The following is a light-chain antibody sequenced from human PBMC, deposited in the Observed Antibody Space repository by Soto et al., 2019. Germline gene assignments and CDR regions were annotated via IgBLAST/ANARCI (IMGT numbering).Light chain of an antibody. CDR1: QSVTSSY. Sequence: EIVLTQSPGTLSLSPGERATLSCRARQSVTSSYLAWYQQKPGQAPRLLIYGASSRATGIPDRFSGSGSGTDFTLTISRLEPEDFAVYYCQQLGSSPYTFGQGTKLEIK. J-gene: IGKJ2*01. CDR3: QQLGSSPYT. CDR2: GAS. V-gene: IGKV3-20*01.